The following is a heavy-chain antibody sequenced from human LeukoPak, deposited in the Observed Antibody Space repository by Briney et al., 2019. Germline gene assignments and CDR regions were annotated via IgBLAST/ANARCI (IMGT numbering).Heavy chain of an antibody. CDR3: ARRSYGYYGAAGWFDP. Sequence: SETLSLTCAVYGGSFSGYYWSWIRQPPGKGVEWIGEINHSGSTNYNPSLKSRVTISVDTSKNQFSLKLSSVTAADTAVYYCARRSYGYYGAAGWFDPWGQGTLVTVSS. CDR1: GGSFSGYY. CDR2: INHSGST. D-gene: IGHD5-18*01. J-gene: IGHJ5*02. V-gene: IGHV4-34*01.